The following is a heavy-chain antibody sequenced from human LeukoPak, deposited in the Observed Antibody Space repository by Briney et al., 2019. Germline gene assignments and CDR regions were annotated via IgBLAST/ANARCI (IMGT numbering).Heavy chain of an antibody. CDR2: INPNTGVT. V-gene: IGHV1-2*02. CDR1: GYTFTGYY. Sequence: ASVKVSCKASGYTFTGYYMHWVRQAPGQGLEWMGWINPNTGVTSFAQKFQGRVTMTRDTSISTAYMDLSRLRSDDTAVYYCAREMDGGWYYMDVWGKGTTVTVSS. J-gene: IGHJ6*03. D-gene: IGHD6-19*01. CDR3: AREMDGGWYYMDV.